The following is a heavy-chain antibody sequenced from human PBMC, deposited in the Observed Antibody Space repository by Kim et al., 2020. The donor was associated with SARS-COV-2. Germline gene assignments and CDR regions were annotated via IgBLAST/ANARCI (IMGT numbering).Heavy chain of an antibody. D-gene: IGHD6-13*01. CDR3: ARDKAAADTGYYYGMDL. J-gene: IGHJ6*02. V-gene: IGHV1-46*01. CDR2: INLNRGST. Sequence: ASVKVSCKASGYTFTTSYMHWVRQAPGQGLEWVGIINLNRGSTSYAQKFKGRITVTRDTSTSTVYMELSSLRSEDTAMYYCARDKAAADTGYYYGMDLWGQGTTVTVSS. CDR1: GYTFTTSY.